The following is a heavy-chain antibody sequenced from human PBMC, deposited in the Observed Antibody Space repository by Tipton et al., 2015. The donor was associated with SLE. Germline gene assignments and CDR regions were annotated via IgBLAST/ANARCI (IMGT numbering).Heavy chain of an antibody. D-gene: IGHD6-13*01. V-gene: IGHV4-34*01. Sequence: TLSLTCAVYGGSFSGYYWSWIRQPPGKGLEWIGEINHSGSTNYNPSLKSRVTISVDTSKNQFSLKLSSVTAADTAVYYCARDLGSSGSFDYWGRGTLVTVSS. CDR3: ARDLGSSGSFDY. J-gene: IGHJ4*02. CDR2: INHSGST. CDR1: GGSFSGYY.